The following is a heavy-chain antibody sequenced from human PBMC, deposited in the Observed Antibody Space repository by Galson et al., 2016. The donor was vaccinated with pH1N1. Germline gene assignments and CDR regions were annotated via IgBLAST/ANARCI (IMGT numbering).Heavy chain of an antibody. D-gene: IGHD3-3*01. CDR2: ISPSSSYI. Sequence: SYTASGFTFMTYSMHWVRQAPGKGLEWVSSISPSSSYIHYVDSVKGRFPTSTNNANNSLYLQMNSLRAEDTTVYYSARGGDYDLYGMDVWGQGTTVTVSS. J-gene: IGHJ6*01. V-gene: IGHV3-21*01. CDR3: ARGGDYDLYGMDV. CDR1: GFTFMTYS.